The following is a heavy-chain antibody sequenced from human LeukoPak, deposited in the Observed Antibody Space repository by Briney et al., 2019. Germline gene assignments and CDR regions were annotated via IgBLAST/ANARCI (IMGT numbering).Heavy chain of an antibody. D-gene: IGHD1-14*01. Sequence: SVKVSCKASGGTFTNYAMSWVRQAPGQGLEWMGGIIPLFGTTNYAQEFQGRVTITTDESASTVYMELTSLRSEDTAVYYCARDLTARIRSAFDIWGQGTVVTVS. CDR3: ARDLTARIRSAFDI. CDR2: IIPLFGTT. J-gene: IGHJ3*02. CDR1: GGTFTNYA. V-gene: IGHV1-69*05.